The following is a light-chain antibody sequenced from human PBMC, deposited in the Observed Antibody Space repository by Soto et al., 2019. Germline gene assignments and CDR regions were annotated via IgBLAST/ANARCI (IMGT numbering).Light chain of an antibody. J-gene: IGKJ4*01. Sequence: DIVMTQSPDSLTVSLGERAIINCRSSQTVLSNSNNKNYLAWYQQKPGQPPKLLIYWASTRQSGVPDRFSGSGSGTDFTLTISSLQAEDVAVYFCKQYYNTPLTFGGGTKVEIK. CDR1: QTVLSNSNNKNY. CDR2: WAS. CDR3: KQYYNTPLT. V-gene: IGKV4-1*01.